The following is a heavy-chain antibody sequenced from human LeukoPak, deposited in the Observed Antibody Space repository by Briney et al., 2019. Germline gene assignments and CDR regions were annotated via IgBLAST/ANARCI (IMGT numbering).Heavy chain of an antibody. V-gene: IGHV1-2*02. CDR3: ARVPSSSSWYDDY. CDR1: GYTFTGYY. CDR2: INPNSGGT. J-gene: IGHJ4*02. Sequence: ASVKVSCKASGYTFTGYYMHWVRQAPGQGLEWMGWINPNSGGTNYARKFQGRVTMTRDTSISTAYMELSRLRSDDTAVYYCARVPSSSSWYDDYWGQGTLVTVSS. D-gene: IGHD6-13*01.